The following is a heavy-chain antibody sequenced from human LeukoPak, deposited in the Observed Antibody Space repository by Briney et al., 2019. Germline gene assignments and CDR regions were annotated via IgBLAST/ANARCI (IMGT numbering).Heavy chain of an antibody. J-gene: IGHJ4*02. D-gene: IGHD6-13*01. V-gene: IGHV1-69*06. CDR2: IIPIFGTA. CDR3: AMAPVIAAAGTPPSDY. Sequence: GASVKVSCKASGGTFSSYAISWVRQAPGQGLEWMGGIIPIFGTADYAQKFQGRVTITADKSTSTAYMELSSLRSEDTAVYYCAMAPVIAAAGTPPSDYWGQGTLVTVSS. CDR1: GGTFSSYA.